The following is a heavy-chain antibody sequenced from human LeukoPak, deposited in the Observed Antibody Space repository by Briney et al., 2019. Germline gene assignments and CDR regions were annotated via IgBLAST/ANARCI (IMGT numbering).Heavy chain of an antibody. V-gene: IGHV1-8*03. J-gene: IGHJ6*03. CDR2: MNPQSGNT. D-gene: IGHD4-11*01. CDR1: GYMFTNYD. CDR3: ARGPNYSNFGSAYYYYMDF. Sequence: ASVKDSFKSSGYMFTNYDINWVRQATGQGLEWMGWMNPQSGNTGYAQKFRGRVTITRDTSITTAYMELSSLRSEDTAVYYCARGPNYSNFGSAYYYYMDFSGKGTTVTVSS.